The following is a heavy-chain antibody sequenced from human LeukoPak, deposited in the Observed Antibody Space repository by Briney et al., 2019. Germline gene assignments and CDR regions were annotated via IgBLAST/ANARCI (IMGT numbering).Heavy chain of an antibody. CDR3: ASYRSRRPFRDALSAFDI. D-gene: IGHD1-26*01. Sequence: PGWSLRLSCAASGFTFDDYAMHWVRQAPGKGLEWVSSISSSSSYKYYADSVKGRFTISRDNAKNSLYLQMNSLRAEDTAVYYCASYRSRRPFRDALSAFDIWGQGTMVTVSS. J-gene: IGHJ3*02. CDR1: GFTFDDYA. V-gene: IGHV3-21*01. CDR2: ISSSSSYK.